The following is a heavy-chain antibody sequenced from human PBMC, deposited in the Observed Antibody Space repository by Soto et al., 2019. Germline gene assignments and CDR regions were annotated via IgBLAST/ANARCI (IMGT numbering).Heavy chain of an antibody. CDR1: GYTFTSFY. CDR3: ASSPAFSSSWYGIPPDPSHGMDV. D-gene: IGHD6-13*01. Sequence: QMQLVQSGAEVKRPGASVRVSCKSSGYTFTSFYIHWVRQAPGQGLEWMGISNPSGGITNFAQRLQGRVNMTRDVTTNTPDMELSSLKSDDTAVYYCASSPAFSSSWYGIPPDPSHGMDVWGQGTTVTVS. CDR2: SNPSGGIT. V-gene: IGHV1-46*01. J-gene: IGHJ6*02.